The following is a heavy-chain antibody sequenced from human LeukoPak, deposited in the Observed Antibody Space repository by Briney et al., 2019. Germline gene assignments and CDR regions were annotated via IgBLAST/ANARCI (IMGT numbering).Heavy chain of an antibody. CDR3: ARGSYYDSDSDAFDI. V-gene: IGHV3-11*01. CDR1: GFTFSDYY. J-gene: IGHJ3*02. CDR2: ISSSGSTI. D-gene: IGHD3-22*01. Sequence: PGGSLRLSCAASGFTFSDYYMSWIRQAPGKGLEWVSYISSSGSTIYYADSVKGRFTISRDNAKNSLYLQMNSLRAEDTAVYYCARGSYYDSDSDAFDIWGQGTMVTVSS.